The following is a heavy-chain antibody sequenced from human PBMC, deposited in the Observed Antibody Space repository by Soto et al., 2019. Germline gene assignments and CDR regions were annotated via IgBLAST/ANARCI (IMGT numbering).Heavy chain of an antibody. CDR2: ITAIFGAA. D-gene: IGHD1-7*01. J-gene: IGHJ5*02. CDR3: ARSEAVRSEAGTTVVGPNNWLDP. V-gene: IGHV1-69*01. CDR1: GGTFSTYG. Sequence: QVQLVQSGAEVKKPGSSVKVSCKASGGTFSTYGISWVQQAPGQGLEWMGGITAIFGAANYAPKFQGRVTITADESTSTAYMELNSLRSEDSAVYYCARSEAVRSEAGTTVVGPNNWLDPWGQGTLVIVSS.